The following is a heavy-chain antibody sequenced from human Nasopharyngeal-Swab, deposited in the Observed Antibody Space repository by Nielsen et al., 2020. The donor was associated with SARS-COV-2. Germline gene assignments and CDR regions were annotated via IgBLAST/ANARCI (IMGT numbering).Heavy chain of an antibody. CDR2: ISSSSSYI. Sequence: GESLKICCAASGFTFSSYSMNWVRQAPGKGLEWVSSISSSSSYIYYADSVKGRFTISRDNAKNSLYLQMNSLRAEDTAVYYCARALRWGAFDIWGQGTMVTVSS. J-gene: IGHJ3*02. CDR1: GFTFSSYS. V-gene: IGHV3-21*01. CDR3: ARALRWGAFDI. D-gene: IGHD4-23*01.